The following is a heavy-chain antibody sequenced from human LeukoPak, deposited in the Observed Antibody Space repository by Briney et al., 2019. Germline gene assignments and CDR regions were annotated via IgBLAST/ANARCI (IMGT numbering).Heavy chain of an antibody. Sequence: SETLSLTCAVYGGSFSGYYWSWIRQPPGKGLEWIGEINHSGSTNYNPSLKSRVTISVDTSKNQFSLKLSSVTAADTAVYYCARGTLGYCSSTSCYIPYYFDYWGQGTLVTVPS. J-gene: IGHJ4*02. CDR1: GGSFSGYY. CDR2: INHSGST. CDR3: ARGTLGYCSSTSCYIPYYFDY. V-gene: IGHV4-34*01. D-gene: IGHD2-2*02.